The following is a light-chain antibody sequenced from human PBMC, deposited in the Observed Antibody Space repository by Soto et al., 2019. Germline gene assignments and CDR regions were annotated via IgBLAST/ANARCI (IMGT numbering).Light chain of an antibody. CDR2: GAS. V-gene: IGKV1-5*01. J-gene: IGKJ1*01. CDR1: QSVGTW. CDR3: QHYRRNTWS. Sequence: DIQMTQYPSTLSASVGGRGTITCRASQSVGTWVAWYKQKPGKAPKXXSYGASNLESGVPSRFSGSGSGTEFTLTITTLKPDDFATYFCQHYRRNTWSFGPGTKVDIK.